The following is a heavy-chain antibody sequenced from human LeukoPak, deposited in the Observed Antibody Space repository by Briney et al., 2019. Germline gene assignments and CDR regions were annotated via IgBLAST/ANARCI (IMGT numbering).Heavy chain of an antibody. CDR1: GFTFSSYA. J-gene: IGHJ4*02. CDR3: AKDRGVQAANGAYFDY. CDR2: ISGSGDIT. V-gene: IGHV3-23*01. Sequence: GRSLRLSCAPSGFTFSSYAMSWVRQAPGKGLEWVLAISGSGDITYYADSVKGRFTISRDNSRTTLYLQLNSLRAEDTAVYYCAKDRGVQAANGAYFDYWGQGTLVTVSS. D-gene: IGHD2-2*01.